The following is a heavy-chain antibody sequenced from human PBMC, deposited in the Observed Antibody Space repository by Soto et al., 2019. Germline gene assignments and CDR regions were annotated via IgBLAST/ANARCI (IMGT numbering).Heavy chain of an antibody. J-gene: IGHJ4*02. Sequence: ASVKVSCKASGYTFTSYGISWVRQAPGQVLEWMGWISAYNGNTNYAQKLQGRVTMTTDTSTSTAYMELRSLRSDDTAVYYCARVAYGGGDCYFDYWGQGTLVTVSS. V-gene: IGHV1-18*01. D-gene: IGHD2-21*02. CDR3: ARVAYGGGDCYFDY. CDR2: ISAYNGNT. CDR1: GYTFTSYG.